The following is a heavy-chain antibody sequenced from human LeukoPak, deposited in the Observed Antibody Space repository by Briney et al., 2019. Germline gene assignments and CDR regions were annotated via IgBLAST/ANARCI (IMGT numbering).Heavy chain of an antibody. Sequence: PSETLSLTCTVSGGSISSYYWSWIRQPPGKGLEWIGYIYYSGSTNYNPSLKSRVTISVDTSKNQFSLKLSSVTAADTAVYYCARSIVGAIHYFDYWGQGTLVTVSS. D-gene: IGHD1-26*01. CDR2: IYYSGST. V-gene: IGHV4-59*01. CDR3: ARSIVGAIHYFDY. J-gene: IGHJ4*02. CDR1: GGSISSYY.